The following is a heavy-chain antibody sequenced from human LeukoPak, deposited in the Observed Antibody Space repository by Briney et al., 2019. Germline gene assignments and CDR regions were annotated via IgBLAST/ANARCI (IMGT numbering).Heavy chain of an antibody. J-gene: IGHJ3*02. Sequence: SETLSLTCAVYGGSFSGYYWSWIRQPPGKGLEWIGEINHSGSTNYNPSLKSRVTISVDTSKNQFSLKLSSVTAADTAVYYCAKSNGYGLVDIWGQGTMVIVS. CDR1: GGSFSGYY. CDR2: INHSGST. CDR3: AKSNGYGLVDI. V-gene: IGHV4-34*01. D-gene: IGHD3-10*01.